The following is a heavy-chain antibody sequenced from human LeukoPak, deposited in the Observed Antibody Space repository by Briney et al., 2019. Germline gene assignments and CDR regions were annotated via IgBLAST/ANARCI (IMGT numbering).Heavy chain of an antibody. CDR2: ISSSGSTI. CDR3: AREGYYGSGSYYDDAFDI. J-gene: IGHJ3*02. D-gene: IGHD3-10*01. CDR1: GFTFSSYE. V-gene: IGHV3-48*03. Sequence: PGGSLRLSCAASGFTFSSYEMNWVRQAPGKGLEWVSYISSSGSTIYYADSVKGRFTISRDNAKNSLYLQMNSLRAEDTAVYYCAREGYYGSGSYYDDAFDIWGQGTMVTVSS.